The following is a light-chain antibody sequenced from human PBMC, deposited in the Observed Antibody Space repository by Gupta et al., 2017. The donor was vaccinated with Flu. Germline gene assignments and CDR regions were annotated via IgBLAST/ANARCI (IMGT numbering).Light chain of an antibody. Sequence: ITTSCTETSSVVGGYKYVSWYQQHPGTAPKFIIYNVYNRPSGVSDRFSGSKSGNAASLTISGLQAEDEATYYCSTYSNSRTLVVFGGGTKLTVL. CDR3: STYSNSRTLVV. V-gene: IGLV2-14*03. CDR2: NVY. CDR1: SSVVGGYKY. J-gene: IGLJ2*01.